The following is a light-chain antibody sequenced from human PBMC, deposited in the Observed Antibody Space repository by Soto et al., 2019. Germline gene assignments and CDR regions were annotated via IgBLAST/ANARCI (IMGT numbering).Light chain of an antibody. J-gene: IGKJ1*01. Sequence: EIVLTQSPDTLSLSPGERATLSCRASQTVSSTYLAWYQQKPGQAPRLLIFGASNRATGIPDRFSGSGSGTDFTLTISSLQPDDFATYYCQHYNSYSEAFGQGTKVELK. CDR2: GAS. CDR3: QHYNSYSEA. CDR1: QTVSSTY. V-gene: IGKV3-20*01.